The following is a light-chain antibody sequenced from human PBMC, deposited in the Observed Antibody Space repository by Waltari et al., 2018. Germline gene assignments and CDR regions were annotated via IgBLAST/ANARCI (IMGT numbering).Light chain of an antibody. CDR1: QGIGSF. J-gene: IGKJ1*01. Sequence: DIHLPQSPSSLSASLGAESPTTCRASQGIGSFLAWYQQNPGKAPKFLIYGASTLQDGVPSRFSGSGSGTEFTLTISSLQPEDSASYYCQQLYGYPLTFGQGTKVEIK. CDR3: QQLYGYPLT. V-gene: IGKV1-9*01. CDR2: GAS.